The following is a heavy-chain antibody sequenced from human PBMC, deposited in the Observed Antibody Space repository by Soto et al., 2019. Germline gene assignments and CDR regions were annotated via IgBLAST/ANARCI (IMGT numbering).Heavy chain of an antibody. CDR2: ISTYNGDT. CDR3: PSAGAAPYCHSRMDV. CDR1: GYTFSTSG. Sequence: QVQLVQSGAEVRKPGASVKVSCKASGYTFSTSGMSWLRQAPGQGLEWMGWISTYNGDTNDAPKFQDRVTSTSDTSTSTVYRELRSLRSEDTPVYYCPSAGAAPYCHSRMDVWGQGTRVTVSS. J-gene: IGHJ6*02. V-gene: IGHV1-18*01. D-gene: IGHD2-21*01.